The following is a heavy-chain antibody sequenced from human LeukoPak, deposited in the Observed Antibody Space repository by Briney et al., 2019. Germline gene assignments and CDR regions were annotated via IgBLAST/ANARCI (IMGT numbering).Heavy chain of an antibody. CDR3: ARAVSGRFDY. V-gene: IGHV4-59*12. D-gene: IGHD6-19*01. Sequence: KPSETLSLTCTVSGGSMSPYHWGWIRQPPGKGLEWTGYIYYSGSTNYNPSLKSRVTISVDTSKNQFSLKLSSVTAADTAIYYCARAVSGRFDYWGQGTLVTVS. CDR2: IYYSGST. J-gene: IGHJ4*02. CDR1: GGSMSPYH.